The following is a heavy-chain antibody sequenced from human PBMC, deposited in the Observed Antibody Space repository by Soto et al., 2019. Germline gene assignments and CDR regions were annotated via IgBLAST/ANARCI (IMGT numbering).Heavy chain of an antibody. V-gene: IGHV3-23*01. J-gene: IGHJ3*01. CDR1: GFTVSDYD. Sequence: EVQLLESGGGLVQPGGSLRLSCAASGFTVSDYDMGWVRQAPGKGLEWVSLIRGDGGATYHADSVEGRLTISRDTSENTVYLQMNSLRAEDTALYYCAKDRRGGEYPAFDLWGQWTMVTVSS. CDR3: AKDRRGGEYPAFDL. D-gene: IGHD2-21*01. CDR2: IRGDGGAT.